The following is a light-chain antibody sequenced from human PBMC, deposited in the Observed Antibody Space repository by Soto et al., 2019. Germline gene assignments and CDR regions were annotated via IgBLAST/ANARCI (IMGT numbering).Light chain of an antibody. Sequence: EVVLTQSPGTVSLSPGERATLSCRASQKLSSSYLAWHQQKPGQPPRLLIYGASNRATGIPDRFSGSGSGTDFTLSISRLEPEDSAVYYCQQYGSLITFGGGTKVEIK. CDR2: GAS. V-gene: IGKV3-20*01. CDR3: QQYGSLIT. J-gene: IGKJ4*01. CDR1: QKLSSSY.